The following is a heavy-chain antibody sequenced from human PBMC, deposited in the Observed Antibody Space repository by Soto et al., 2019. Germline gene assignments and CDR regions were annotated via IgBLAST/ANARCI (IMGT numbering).Heavy chain of an antibody. CDR1: GFSLTTSGGG. D-gene: IGHD3-3*01. CDR3: AHRVLRTVFGLVTTTAIYFDF. V-gene: IGHV2-5*02. Sequence: QITLNESGHPVVRPTETLTLTCRLSGFSLTTSGGGVGWIRQSRGKAPEWLALIYWDDDKRYSASLTSRLTITKDTSKNQVVLTVSDLDPTDTATYYCAHRVLRTVFGLVTTTAIYFDFWGQGTPVAVSS. CDR2: IYWDDDK. J-gene: IGHJ4*02.